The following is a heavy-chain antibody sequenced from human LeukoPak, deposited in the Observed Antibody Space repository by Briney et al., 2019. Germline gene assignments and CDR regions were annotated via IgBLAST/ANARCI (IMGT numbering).Heavy chain of an antibody. CDR2: IKSRADGGTI. Sequence: PGGSLRLSCEAAGFTFSDAWTSWVRQAPGKGLEWVGRIKSRADGGTIDYAVLVKGRFIISRDDSRNTLYLQMNSLKIEDTAMYYCTTLRLTAFDYWGQGTRVSVSS. V-gene: IGHV3-15*01. J-gene: IGHJ4*02. D-gene: IGHD5-18*01. CDR1: GFTFSDAW. CDR3: TTLRLTAFDY.